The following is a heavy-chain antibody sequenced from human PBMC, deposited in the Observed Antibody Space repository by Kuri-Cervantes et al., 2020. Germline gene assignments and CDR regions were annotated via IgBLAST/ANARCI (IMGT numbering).Heavy chain of an antibody. J-gene: IGHJ6*03. Sequence: GGSLRLSCAASGFTFSSYSMNWVRQAPGKGLEWVSYISSSSSTIYYADSVKGRFTISRDNAKNSLYLQMNSLRAEDTAVYYCARDRGRYNYYYMDVWGKGTTVTVSS. V-gene: IGHV3-48*01. CDR2: ISSSSSTI. D-gene: IGHD3-16*01. CDR3: ARDRGRYNYYYMDV. CDR1: GFTFSSYS.